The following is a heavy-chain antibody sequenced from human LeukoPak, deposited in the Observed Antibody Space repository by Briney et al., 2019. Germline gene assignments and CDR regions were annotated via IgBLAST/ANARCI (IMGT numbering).Heavy chain of an antibody. J-gene: IGHJ4*02. CDR1: GLSLSNYA. CDR3: AKRGIVIRGILVIGYHQEAYHYDY. Sequence: GGSLRLSCVVSGLSLSNYAMTWVRQAPGKGLEWVSYISERGGSTTYADSVKGRFTISRDTSLNTLYLQMTSLRAEDTAVYFCAKRGIVIRGILVIGYHQEAYHYDYWGQGGLVTVSS. V-gene: IGHV3-23*01. CDR2: ISERGGST. D-gene: IGHD3-10*01.